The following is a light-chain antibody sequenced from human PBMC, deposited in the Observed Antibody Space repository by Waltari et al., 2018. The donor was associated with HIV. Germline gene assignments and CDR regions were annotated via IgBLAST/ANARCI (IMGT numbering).Light chain of an antibody. CDR1: NSDIGGHNS. J-gene: IGLJ1*01. CDR2: DVS. CDR3: KSSTTRSTPCV. Sequence: QSALTQPASVSGSPGQSITISCTGTNSDIGGHNSVASYQQHPGKAPKLIIYDVSNRPAGVSDRVSGSKSGNTASLTISGLQAEDEADYYCKSSTTRSTPCVFGSGTKVTVL. V-gene: IGLV2-14*01.